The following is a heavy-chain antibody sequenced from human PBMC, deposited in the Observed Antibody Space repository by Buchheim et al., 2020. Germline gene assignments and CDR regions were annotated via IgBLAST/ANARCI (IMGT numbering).Heavy chain of an antibody. CDR3: ARGTPRYYFDF. D-gene: IGHD3-10*01. CDR1: GDSMERGGFY. J-gene: IGHJ4*02. CDR2: MYNSGST. Sequence: QVQLQESGPGLVKPSQTLSLTCTVSGDSMERGGFYWNWIRQHPGMGLEFIGYMYNSGSTSFNPSFRSRVTISADTSKNQFPLKLSSVTAADTAVYFCARGTPRYYFDFWGQGTL. V-gene: IGHV4-31*03.